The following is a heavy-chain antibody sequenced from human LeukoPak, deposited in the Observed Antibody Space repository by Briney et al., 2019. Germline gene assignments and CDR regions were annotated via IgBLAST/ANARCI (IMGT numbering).Heavy chain of an antibody. D-gene: IGHD6-25*01. J-gene: IGHJ4*02. Sequence: NTGGSLRLSCAASGFTFSSYAMHWVRQAPGKGLEWVSSISSSSSYIYYADSVKGRFTISRDNAKNSLYLQMNSLRAEDTAVYYCARDSLSAGQLFDYWGQGTLVTVSS. CDR1: GFTFSSYA. CDR2: ISSSSSYI. CDR3: ARDSLSAGQLFDY. V-gene: IGHV3-21*01.